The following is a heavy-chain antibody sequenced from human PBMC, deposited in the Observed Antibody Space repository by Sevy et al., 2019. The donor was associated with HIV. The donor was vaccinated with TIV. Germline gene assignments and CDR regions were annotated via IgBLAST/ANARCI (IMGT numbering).Heavy chain of an antibody. CDR3: ARAAGWFDA. V-gene: IGHV3-48*04. Sequence: GGSLRLSCAASGFTFSSYSMNWVRQAPGKGLEWVSYISTSTSTTTIYYADSVKGRFTISRDNAKNSIYLQMNSLRVDDTAVYYCARAAGWFDAWGQGTLVTVSS. J-gene: IGHJ5*02. CDR1: GFTFSSYS. CDR2: ISTSTSTTTI.